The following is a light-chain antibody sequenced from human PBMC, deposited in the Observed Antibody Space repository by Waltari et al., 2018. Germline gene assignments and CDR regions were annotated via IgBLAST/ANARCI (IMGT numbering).Light chain of an antibody. Sequence: QSVLTQPPSVSAAPGQRVTISCSGGSSNIGNNYVSWYRQFPGTATKLIIYEDTGRPSGIPGRFSGSKSGTSATLVITGLQAGDEADYYCGTWDSSLSGAVFGGGTHLTVL. J-gene: IGLJ7*01. CDR2: EDT. CDR1: SSNIGNNY. CDR3: GTWDSSLSGAV. V-gene: IGLV1-51*02.